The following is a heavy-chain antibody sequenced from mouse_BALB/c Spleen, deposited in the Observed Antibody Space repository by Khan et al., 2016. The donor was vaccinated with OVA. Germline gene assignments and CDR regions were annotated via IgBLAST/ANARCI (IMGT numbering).Heavy chain of an antibody. CDR3: TRREKYGYDPSWFAY. V-gene: IGHV1-61*01. CDR2: IDPSDSET. D-gene: IGHD2-2*01. J-gene: IGHJ3*01. CDR1: GYTFTSYW. Sequence: VQLQQSGAELVRPGASVKLSCKASGYTFTSYWMNWVKQRPGQGLEWIGMIDPSDSETHYNQMFKDKATLTVDKSSSTAYMQLSSLTSEDSAVEYCTRREKYGYDPSWFAYWGQGTLVTVSA.